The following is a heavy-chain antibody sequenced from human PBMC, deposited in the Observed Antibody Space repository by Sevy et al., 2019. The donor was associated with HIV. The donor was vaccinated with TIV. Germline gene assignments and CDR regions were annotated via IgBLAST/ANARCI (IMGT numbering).Heavy chain of an antibody. CDR2: TYYRSKWYN. J-gene: IGHJ6*02. V-gene: IGHV6-1*01. CDR1: GDSVSSIRTS. CDR3: AERTNDVFYYGMDV. Sequence: SQTLSLTFAISGDSVSSIRTSWNWIRQSPSRGLEWLGRTYYRSKWYNDYATSVKSRITINADTSKNQVSLQLNSVTPEDTAVYYCAERTNDVFYYGMDVWGQGTTVTVSS.